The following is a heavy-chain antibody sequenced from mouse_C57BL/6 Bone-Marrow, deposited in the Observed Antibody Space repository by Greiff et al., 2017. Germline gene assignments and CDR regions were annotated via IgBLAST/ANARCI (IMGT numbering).Heavy chain of an antibody. J-gene: IGHJ2*01. V-gene: IGHV5-6*01. CDR1: GFTFSSYG. CDR2: ISSGGSYT. CDR3: AGGLGDFDY. D-gene: IGHD4-1*01. Sequence: DVQLVESGGDLVKPGGSLKLSCAASGFTFSSYGMSWVRQTPDKRLEWVATISSGGSYTYYPDSVKGRFTISRDNAKNTLYLQMSSLKSEDTAMYYCAGGLGDFDYWGQGTTLTVSS.